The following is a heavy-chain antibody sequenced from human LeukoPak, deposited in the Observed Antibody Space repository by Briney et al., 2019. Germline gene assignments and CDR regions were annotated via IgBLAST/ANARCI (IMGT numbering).Heavy chain of an antibody. CDR3: ARSWEQNAFDI. Sequence: GASVKVSCKASGYTFTSYYMHWVRQAPGQGLEWMGIINPSSGSTSYAQKFQGRVTMTRDTSTSTVYMELSSLRSEDTAVYYCARSWEQNAFDIWGQGTMVTVSS. D-gene: IGHD1-26*01. CDR2: INPSSGST. J-gene: IGHJ3*02. V-gene: IGHV1-46*01. CDR1: GYTFTSYY.